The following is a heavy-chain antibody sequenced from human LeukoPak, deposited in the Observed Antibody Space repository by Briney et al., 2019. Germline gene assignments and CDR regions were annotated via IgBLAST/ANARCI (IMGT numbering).Heavy chain of an antibody. CDR2: ISYDGSNK. Sequence: GRSLRLSCAASGFAFSSYGMHWVRQAPGKGLEWVAVISYDGSNKYYADSVKGRFTISRDNSKNTLYLQMNSLRAEDTAVYYCAKVDSSSWYGPYYGMDVWGQGTTVTVSS. V-gene: IGHV3-30*18. CDR3: AKVDSSSWYGPYYGMDV. CDR1: GFAFSSYG. J-gene: IGHJ6*02. D-gene: IGHD6-13*01.